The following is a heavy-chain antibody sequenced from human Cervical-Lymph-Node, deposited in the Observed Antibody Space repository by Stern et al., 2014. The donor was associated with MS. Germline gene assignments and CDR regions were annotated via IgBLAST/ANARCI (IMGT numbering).Heavy chain of an antibody. CDR2: LSNEGSKQ. CDR3: ARDTCRGGGCYFRY. Sequence: VQLVESGGGVVQPGRSLRLSCAASGFIFSSYAMHWVHQAPGKGLDWVAFLSNEGSKQFYADSVKGRFTISRDNSNNTLYLQMNSLRPEDTAVYYCARDTCRGGGCYFRYWGQGILITVSS. J-gene: IGHJ4*02. CDR1: GFIFSSYA. D-gene: IGHD2-15*01. V-gene: IGHV3-30-3*01.